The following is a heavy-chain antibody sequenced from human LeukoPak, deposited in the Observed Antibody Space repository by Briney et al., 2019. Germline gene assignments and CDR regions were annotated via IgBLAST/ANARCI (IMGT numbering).Heavy chain of an antibody. CDR2: ISMDGVNT. D-gene: IGHD6-13*01. V-gene: IGHV3-43*01. CDR3: AKGSSSSWYGGIDY. J-gene: IGHJ4*02. CDR1: GFTFDYYT. Sequence: GGSLRLSCAASGFTFDYYTMYWVRQGPEKGLEWVSLISMDGVNTFYADSVKGRFTISRDNAKNSLYLQMNSLRAEDMALYYCAKGSSSSWYGGIDYWGQGTLVTVSS.